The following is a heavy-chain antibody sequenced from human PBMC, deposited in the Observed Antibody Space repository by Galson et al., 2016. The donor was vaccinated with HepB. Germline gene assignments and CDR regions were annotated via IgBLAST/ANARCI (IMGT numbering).Heavy chain of an antibody. V-gene: IGHV3-23*01. D-gene: IGHD6-13*01. Sequence: SLRLSCAASEFIFSTNAMNWVRQAPGKGLEWVSGIRGNNDDTYYADSVKGRFTISRDKSKNTLFLQMNSLSGEDSAVYYCAKERVAAAGVGYGMDVWGQGTTVTVS. CDR1: EFIFSTNA. CDR3: AKERVAAAGVGYGMDV. CDR2: IRGNNDDT. J-gene: IGHJ6*02.